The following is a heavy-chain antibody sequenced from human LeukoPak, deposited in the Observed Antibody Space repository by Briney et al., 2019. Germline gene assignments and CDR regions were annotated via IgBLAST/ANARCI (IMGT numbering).Heavy chain of an antibody. V-gene: IGHV1-3*01. J-gene: IGHJ3*02. Sequence: GASVKVSCKASGYTFTSYAMHWVRQAPGQRLEWMGWINAGNGNTKYSQKFQGRVTITRNTSISTAYMELSSLRSEDTAVYYCARGWVVLEIGQDAFDIWGQGTMVTVSS. CDR3: ARGWVVLEIGQDAFDI. D-gene: IGHD2-15*01. CDR2: INAGNGNT. CDR1: GYTFTSYA.